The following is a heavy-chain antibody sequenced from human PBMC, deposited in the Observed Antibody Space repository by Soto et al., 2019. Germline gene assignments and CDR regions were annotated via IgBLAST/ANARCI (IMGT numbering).Heavy chain of an antibody. CDR3: ARQVTRYCSGGSCTTPFSGMGV. D-gene: IGHD2-15*01. Sequence: PSETLSLTCTVSGGSISSSSYFWGWIRQPPGKGLEWIGSIYYSGSTYYNPSLKSRVTISVDTSKNQFSLKLSSVTAADTAVYYCARQVTRYCSGGSCTTPFSGMGVWGQGTTVTVSS. CDR1: GGSISSSSYF. V-gene: IGHV4-39*01. CDR2: IYYSGST. J-gene: IGHJ6*02.